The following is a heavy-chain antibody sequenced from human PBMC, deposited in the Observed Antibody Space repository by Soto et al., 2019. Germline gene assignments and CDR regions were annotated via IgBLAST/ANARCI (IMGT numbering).Heavy chain of an antibody. V-gene: IGHV1-69*13. CDR1: GGTFSSYA. D-gene: IGHD6-19*01. Sequence: ASVKVSCKASGGTFSSYAISWVRQAPGQGLEWMGGIIPIFGTANYAQKFQGRVTITADESTSTAYMELSSLRSEDTAVYYCARASFCSSGGCVVWFAPWGQGTLVAVSP. J-gene: IGHJ5*02. CDR2: IIPIFGTA. CDR3: ARASFCSSGGCVVWFAP.